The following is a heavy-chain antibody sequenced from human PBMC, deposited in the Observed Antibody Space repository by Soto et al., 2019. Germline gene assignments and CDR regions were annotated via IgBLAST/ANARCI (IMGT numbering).Heavy chain of an antibody. CDR3: ARDGGAY. CDR2: ISYDGTNK. Sequence: QVQLVESGGGVVQPGTSLRLSCEASGFTFRTYAMHWVRQAPGKGLEWVAVISYDGTNKYYADSLKGRFTISRDNSKNSLYVQMPSLRPEDTALYHCARDGGAYWGPGTLFIVSS. V-gene: IGHV3-30-3*01. J-gene: IGHJ4*02. D-gene: IGHD3-16*01. CDR1: GFTFRTYA.